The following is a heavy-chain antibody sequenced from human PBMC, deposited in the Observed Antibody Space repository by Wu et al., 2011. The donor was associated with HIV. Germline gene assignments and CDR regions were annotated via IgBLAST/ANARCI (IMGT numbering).Heavy chain of an antibody. D-gene: IGHD2-8*01. V-gene: IGHV1-18*01. J-gene: IGHJ4*02. CDR1: GYTFISYG. CDR3: ARALIMVYAMFDY. Sequence: KASGYTFISYGISWVRQAPGQGLEWMGWISAYNGDTNYAQKLQGRVTMTTDTSTSTAYMELRSLRSDDTAVYYCARALIMVYAMFDYWGQGTLVTVSS. CDR2: ISAYNGDT.